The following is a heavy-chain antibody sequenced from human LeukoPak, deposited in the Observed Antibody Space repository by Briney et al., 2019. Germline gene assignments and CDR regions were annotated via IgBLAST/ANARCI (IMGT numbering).Heavy chain of an antibody. V-gene: IGHV3-20*04. CDR3: ARDRDHTAMVLRY. CDR2: INWNGGST. J-gene: IGHJ4*02. CDR1: GFTFSSRDW. Sequence: PGGSLRLSCVASGFTFSSRDWMTWVRQAPGKGLEWVSGINWNGGSTGYADSVKGRFTISRDNAKNSLYLQMNSLRGEDTALYYCARDRDHTAMVLRYWGQGTLVTVSS. D-gene: IGHD5-18*01.